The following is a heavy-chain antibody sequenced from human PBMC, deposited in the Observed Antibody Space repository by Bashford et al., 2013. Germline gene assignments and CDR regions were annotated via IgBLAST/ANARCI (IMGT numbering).Heavy chain of an antibody. CDR3: AKENYIESSGYCDY. V-gene: IGHV3-33*06. D-gene: IGHD3-22*01. Sequence: VRQAPGKGLEWVAVIWYDGSNKYYADSVKGRFTISRDNSKNTLFLQMTSLRVADTAVYYCAKENYIESSGYCDYWGQGALVTVSS. J-gene: IGHJ4*02. CDR2: IWYDGSNK.